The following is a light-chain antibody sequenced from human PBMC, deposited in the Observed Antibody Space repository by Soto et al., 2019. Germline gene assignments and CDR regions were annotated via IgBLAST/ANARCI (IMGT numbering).Light chain of an antibody. CDR1: QSVAKNF. CDR2: GAS. CDR3: QQYANLPLT. Sequence: EIVLTQSPGTLSLSPGEGATLSCRASQSVAKNFLAWYQRKPGQAPRLLIYGASTRATGVPDRFSGSGSGTDFTLTISRLEPEDFAVFYCQQYANLPLTFGGGNKVEIK. J-gene: IGKJ4*01. V-gene: IGKV3-20*01.